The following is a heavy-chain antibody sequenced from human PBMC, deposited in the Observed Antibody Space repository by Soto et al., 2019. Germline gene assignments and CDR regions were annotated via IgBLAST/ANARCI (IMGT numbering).Heavy chain of an antibody. D-gene: IGHD5-18*01. Sequence: SETRSLTCTVSGGSISSNNNYWSWIRQPPGEGLEWIGFISYSGTTSYSPSLKSRVAISLDTSKNQFSLSLSSVTAADTAVYYCARGRGYSYGLDPWGQGTLVTVS. J-gene: IGHJ5*02. CDR1: GGSISSNNNY. V-gene: IGHV4-30-4*01. CDR3: ARGRGYSYGLDP. CDR2: ISYSGTT.